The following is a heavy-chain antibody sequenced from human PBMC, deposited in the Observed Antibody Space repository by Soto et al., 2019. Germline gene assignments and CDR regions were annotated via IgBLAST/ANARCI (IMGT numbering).Heavy chain of an antibody. J-gene: IGHJ5*02. CDR3: ARDLIAARSWFDP. Sequence: SVKDSCKASGYTFTSYGISWVRQAPGQGLEWMGWISAYNGNTNYAQRLQGRVTMTTDTSTSTAYMELRSLRSDDTAVYYCARDLIAARSWFDPWGQATLVTVSS. CDR1: GYTFTSYG. D-gene: IGHD6-6*01. V-gene: IGHV1-18*01. CDR2: ISAYNGNT.